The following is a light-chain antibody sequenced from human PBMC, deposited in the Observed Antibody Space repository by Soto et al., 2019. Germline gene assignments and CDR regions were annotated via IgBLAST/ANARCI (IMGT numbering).Light chain of an antibody. CDR1: RSVSSNY. V-gene: IGKV3-20*01. J-gene: IGKJ4*01. CDR2: RAS. CDR3: QQYGSSPLT. Sequence: EIVLTQSPGTLSLSPGETATLSCRDSRSVSSNYLAWYQQRPGQAPRLLINRASNRATGIPDRFTGSGSGTDFTLTINRLEPEDFAVYYCQQYGSSPLTFGGGTKV.